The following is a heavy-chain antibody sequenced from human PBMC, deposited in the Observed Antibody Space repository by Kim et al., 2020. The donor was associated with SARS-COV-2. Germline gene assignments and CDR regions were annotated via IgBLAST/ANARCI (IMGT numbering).Heavy chain of an antibody. D-gene: IGHD3-10*01. Sequence: PSLKSRFTISVDTSKNQFSLKLSSVTAADTAVYYCARYGSGSYGGYGMDVWGQGTTVTVSS. V-gene: IGHV4-39*07. J-gene: IGHJ6*02. CDR3: ARYGSGSYGGYGMDV.